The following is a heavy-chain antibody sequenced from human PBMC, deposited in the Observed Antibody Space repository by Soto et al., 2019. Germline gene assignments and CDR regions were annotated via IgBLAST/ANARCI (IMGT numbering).Heavy chain of an antibody. J-gene: IGHJ5*02. Sequence: SETLSLTCAVSGGSISSSNWWSWVRQPPGKGLEWIGEIYHSGSTNYNPSLKSRVTISVDKSKNQFSLKLSSVTAADTAVYYCARGTSGDYVARERWFDPWGQGTLVTVSS. D-gene: IGHD4-17*01. V-gene: IGHV4-4*02. CDR3: ARGTSGDYVARERWFDP. CDR2: IYHSGST. CDR1: GGSISSSNW.